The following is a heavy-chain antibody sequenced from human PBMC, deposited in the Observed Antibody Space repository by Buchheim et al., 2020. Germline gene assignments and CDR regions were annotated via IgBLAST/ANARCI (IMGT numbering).Heavy chain of an antibody. J-gene: IGHJ4*02. V-gene: IGHV3-33*01. D-gene: IGHD3-10*01. Sequence: QVQLVESGGGVVQPGRSLRLSCAASGFTFSSYGMHWVRQAPGKGLEWVAVIWYDGSNKYYADSVKGRFTISRDNSKNTLYLQMDSLRAEDTAVYYCARIGTGLFGYFDYWGQGTL. CDR1: GFTFSSYG. CDR2: IWYDGSNK. CDR3: ARIGTGLFGYFDY.